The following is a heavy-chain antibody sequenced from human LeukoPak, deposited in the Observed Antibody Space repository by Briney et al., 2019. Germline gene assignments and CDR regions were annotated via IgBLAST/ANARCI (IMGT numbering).Heavy chain of an antibody. J-gene: IGHJ6*02. V-gene: IGHV3-33*01. CDR3: ARDPRPYGMDV. CDR2: IWYDGSKK. CDR1: GFTFSSYG. Sequence: GGSLRLSCAASGFTFSSYGMHWVRQAPGKGLEWVAVIWYDGSKKYHADSVKGRFTISRDYSKNMVHLQMNSLRAEDTAVYYCARDPRPYGMDVWGQGTTVTVSS.